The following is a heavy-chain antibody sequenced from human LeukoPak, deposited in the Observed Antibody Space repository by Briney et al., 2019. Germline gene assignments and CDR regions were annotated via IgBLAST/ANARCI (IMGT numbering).Heavy chain of an antibody. CDR2: IIPIFGTA. D-gene: IGHD1-26*01. J-gene: IGHJ3*02. Sequence: EASVKVSCKASGGTFSSYAISWVRQAPGQGLEWMGGIIPIFGTANYAQKFQGRVTITADESTSTAYMELRSLRSDDTAVYYCARDQNVVGATHPEAFDIWGQGTMITVSS. CDR3: ARDQNVVGATHPEAFDI. CDR1: GGTFSSYA. V-gene: IGHV1-69*13.